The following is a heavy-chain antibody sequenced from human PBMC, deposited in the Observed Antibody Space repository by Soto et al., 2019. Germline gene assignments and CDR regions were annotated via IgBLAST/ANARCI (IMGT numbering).Heavy chain of an antibody. J-gene: IGHJ5*02. D-gene: IGHD3-3*01. CDR3: TRDRGFLEWSFQFDP. Sequence: QVQLVQSGAEVKKPGSSVKVSCKASGGTFSRNPIGWVRQAPGQGLEWMGGIIPYLGTSNYAQKFQGRITMTAHESTNTAYMELSSMTSEDTAVYYCTRDRGFLEWSFQFDPWGQGTLVTVSS. V-gene: IGHV1-69*01. CDR2: IIPYLGTS. CDR1: GGTFSRNP.